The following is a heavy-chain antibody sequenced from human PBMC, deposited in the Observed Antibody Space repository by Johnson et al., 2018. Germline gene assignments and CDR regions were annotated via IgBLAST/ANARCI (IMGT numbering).Heavy chain of an antibody. J-gene: IGHJ3*02. CDR2: ISYDGSNK. CDR1: GFTFSSYG. CDR3: ANKLLITVTTAGDAFDI. Sequence: QVQLVESGGGLVQPGGSLRLSCAASGFTFSSYGMHWVRQAPGKGLVGVAVISYDGSNKYYADSVKGRFTISRDNSKNTLYLQMNSLRAEETAVYYCANKLLITVTTAGDAFDIWGRGTMVTVSS. V-gene: IGHV3-30*18. D-gene: IGHD4-17*01.